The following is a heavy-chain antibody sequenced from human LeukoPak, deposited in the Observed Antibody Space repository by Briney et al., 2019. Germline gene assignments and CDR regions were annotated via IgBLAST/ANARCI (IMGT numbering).Heavy chain of an antibody. CDR2: INTNTGNP. D-gene: IGHD3-16*02. V-gene: IGHV7-4-1*02. J-gene: IGHJ5*02. CDR3: GRAYQPLGGLSFPDQ. CDR1: GYTFTSYA. Sequence: ASVKVSCKASGYTFTSYAMNWVRQAPGQGLEWMGWINTNTGNPTYAQGFTGRFVFSLDTSVSTTYLQISSLKAEDTAVYYCGRAYQPLGGLSFPDQWGQGTLVTVSS.